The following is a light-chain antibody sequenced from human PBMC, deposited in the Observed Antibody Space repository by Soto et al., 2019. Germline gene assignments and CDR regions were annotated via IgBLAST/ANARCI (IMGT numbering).Light chain of an antibody. V-gene: IGLV1-40*01. CDR1: SSNIGAGSD. CDR3: QSYDNNLRGVL. CDR2: GNK. Sequence: QSVLTQPPSVSGAPGQIVTISCTGSSSNIGAGSDVHWYQQSPGRVPKLLVYGNKHRPSGVPDRFSACKSGTSASLAITGLQADDEADYYCQSYDNNLRGVLFGGGTQLTVL. J-gene: IGLJ2*01.